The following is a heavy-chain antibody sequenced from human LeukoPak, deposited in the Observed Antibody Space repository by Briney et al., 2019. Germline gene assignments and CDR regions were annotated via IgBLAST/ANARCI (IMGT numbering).Heavy chain of an antibody. D-gene: IGHD3-22*01. J-gene: IGHJ3*02. V-gene: IGHV1-2*02. Sequence: SVKVSCKASGYTFGGYYMHWVRQAPGQGLEWRGWINPNSAGTTFAQKFQGRVTMTRDTSISTAYMELSRLRSDDTAVYYCARDLSALWYDSSGNDAFDIWGQGTMVTVSS. CDR1: GYTFGGYY. CDR2: INPNSAGT. CDR3: ARDLSALWYDSSGNDAFDI.